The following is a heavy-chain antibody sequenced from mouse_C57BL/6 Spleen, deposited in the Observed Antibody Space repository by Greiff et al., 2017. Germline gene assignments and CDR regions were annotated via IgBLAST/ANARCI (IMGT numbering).Heavy chain of an antibody. CDR2: IDPSDSET. D-gene: IGHD4-1*01. CDR1: GYTFTSYW. Sequence: VQLQQSGAELVRPGSSVKLSCKASGYTFTSYWMHWVKQRPIQGLEWIGNIDPSDSETHYNQKFKDKATLTVDKSSSTAYMQLSSLTSEDSAVYYCAKAGTEGYYFDYWGQGTTLTVSS. V-gene: IGHV1-52*01. CDR3: AKAGTEGYYFDY. J-gene: IGHJ2*01.